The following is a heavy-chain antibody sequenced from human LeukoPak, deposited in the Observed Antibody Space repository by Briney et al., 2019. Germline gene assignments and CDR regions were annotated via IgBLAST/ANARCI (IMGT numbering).Heavy chain of an antibody. CDR2: IIPILGIA. CDR3: ASSVVVVAAGSYYYGMDV. Sequence: ASVKVSCKASGGTFSSYAISWVRQAPGQGLEWMGRIIPILGIANYAQKFQGRVTITADKSTSTAYMELSSLRSEDTAVYYCASSVVVVAAGSYYYGMDVWGQGTTVTVSS. CDR1: GGTFSSYA. V-gene: IGHV1-69*04. J-gene: IGHJ6*02. D-gene: IGHD2-15*01.